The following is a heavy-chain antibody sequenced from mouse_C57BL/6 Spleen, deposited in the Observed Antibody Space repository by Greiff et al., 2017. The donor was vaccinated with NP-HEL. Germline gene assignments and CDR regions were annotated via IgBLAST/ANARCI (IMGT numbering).Heavy chain of an antibody. CDR3: ALYYDYGFAY. Sequence: VQLKESVAELVRPGASVKLSCTASGFNIKNTYMHWVKQRPEQGLEWIGRIDPANGNTKYAPKFHGKATITAAPSCNTAYLQLSRLTSADTAISYCALYYDYGFAYWGQGTLVTVSA. D-gene: IGHD2-4*01. CDR1: GFNIKNTY. J-gene: IGHJ3*01. CDR2: IDPANGNT. V-gene: IGHV14-3*01.